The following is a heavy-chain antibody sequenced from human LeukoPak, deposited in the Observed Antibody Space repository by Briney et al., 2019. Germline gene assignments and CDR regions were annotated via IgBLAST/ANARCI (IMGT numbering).Heavy chain of an antibody. J-gene: IGHJ4*02. V-gene: IGHV3-23*01. CDR1: GFSFSIYA. D-gene: IGHD6-19*01. CDR2: ISRSSDTT. CDR3: ATGLSNGWSYFDD. Sequence: TGGSLRLSCAASGFSFSIYAMSWVRQAPGKGLEWVSVISRSSDTTHYADSVKGRFTISRDNSKNTLYLQMDSLRAEDTAVYFCATGLSNGWSYFDDWGQGTRVTVSS.